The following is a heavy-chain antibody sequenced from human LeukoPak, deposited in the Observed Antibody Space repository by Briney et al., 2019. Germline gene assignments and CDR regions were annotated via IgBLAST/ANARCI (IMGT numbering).Heavy chain of an antibody. D-gene: IGHD3-10*01. CDR1: GFTFSSYW. V-gene: IGHV3-74*01. CDR2: ISSDGRTT. J-gene: IGHJ3*02. CDR3: ARDSRYYYDSRNYDNVAFDM. Sequence: GGSLRLSCAASGFTFSSYWMHWVRQGPGKGLVWVSRISSDGRTTSYADSVKGRCTISRGNAKNTLYLQMNNLRVEDTAVYYCARDSRYYYDSRNYDNVAFDMWGQGTMVTVSS.